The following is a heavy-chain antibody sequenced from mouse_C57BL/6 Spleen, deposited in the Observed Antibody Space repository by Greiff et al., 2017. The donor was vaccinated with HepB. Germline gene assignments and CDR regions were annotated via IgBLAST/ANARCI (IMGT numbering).Heavy chain of an antibody. CDR1: GYSITSGYY. D-gene: IGHD1-3*01. CDR3: ARDHKGYAMDY. CDR2: ISYDGSN. J-gene: IGHJ4*01. Sequence: ESGPGLVKPSQSLSLTCSVTGYSITSGYYWNWIRQFPGNKLEWMGYISYDGSNNYNPSLKNRISITRDTTKNQFVLKLNSVTTEDTATYYCARDHKGYAMDYWGQGTSVTVSS. V-gene: IGHV3-6*01.